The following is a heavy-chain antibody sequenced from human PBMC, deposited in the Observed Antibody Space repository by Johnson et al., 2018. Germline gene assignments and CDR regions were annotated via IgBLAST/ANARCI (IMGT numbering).Heavy chain of an antibody. CDR3: AKSDTTMVMLAPLEM. CDR2: ISYDGSNK. V-gene: IGHV3-30*18. D-gene: IGHD5-18*01. J-gene: IGHJ3*02. Sequence: QVQLVESGGGVVQPGRSLRLSCAASGFSFSSYGMHWVRQAPGQGLEWLAVISYDGSNKYFADSVKGRFAISRDNSDNTLYLQMNSLRAEETAVYYCAKSDTTMVMLAPLEMWGQGTMVVVSS. CDR1: GFSFSSYG.